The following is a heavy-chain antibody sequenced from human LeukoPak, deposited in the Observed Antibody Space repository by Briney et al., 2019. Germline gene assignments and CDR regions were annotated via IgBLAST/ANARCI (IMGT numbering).Heavy chain of an antibody. D-gene: IGHD3-10*01. CDR2: INPNSGGT. CDR1: GYTFSSYG. V-gene: IGHV1-2*02. Sequence: ASVKVSCKASGYTFSSYGITWVRQAPGQGLEWMGWINPNSGGTNYAQKFQGRVTMTRDTSISTAYMELSRLTSDDTAVYFCARGRFGEWDNWFDPWGQGTLVTVSS. J-gene: IGHJ5*02. CDR3: ARGRFGEWDNWFDP.